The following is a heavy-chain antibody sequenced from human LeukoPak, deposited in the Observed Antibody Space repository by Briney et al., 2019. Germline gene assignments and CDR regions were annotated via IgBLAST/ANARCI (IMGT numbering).Heavy chain of an antibody. CDR2: ISADGNTK. Sequence: PGGSLRLSCAASGFIFSNYGMHWVRQAPGKGLEWVAVISADGNTKYCADSVKGRFTISRDNSKSSLYLQMNSLRAEDTAVYYCASGPTYDYWGQGTLVTVSS. CDR3: ASGPTYDY. CDR1: GFIFSNYG. V-gene: IGHV3-30*03. J-gene: IGHJ4*02.